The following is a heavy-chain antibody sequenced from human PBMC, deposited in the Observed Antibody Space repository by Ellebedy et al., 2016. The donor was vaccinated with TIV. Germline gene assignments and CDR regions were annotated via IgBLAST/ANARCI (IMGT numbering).Heavy chain of an antibody. D-gene: IGHD3-22*01. CDR2: ISGSSSTT. V-gene: IGHV3-23*01. CDR3: ARGALYESSGADY. J-gene: IGHJ4*02. CDR1: GFTFSSYA. Sequence: GESLKISCAASGFTFSSYAMSWVRQAPGKGLEWVSAISGSSSTTWYADSVKGRFTISRDNSKNTLYLEMNSLRAEDTALYFCARGALYESSGADYWGQGTLVTVSS.